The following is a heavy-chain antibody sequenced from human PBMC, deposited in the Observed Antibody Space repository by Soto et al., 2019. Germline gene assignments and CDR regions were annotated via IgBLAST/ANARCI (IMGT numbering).Heavy chain of an antibody. CDR2: INHSGST. D-gene: IGHD6-25*01. Sequence: PSETLSLTCAVYGGSFSGYYWSWIRQPPGKGLEWIGEINHSGSTNYNPSLKSRVTISVDTSKNQFSLKLSSVTAADTAVYYCAINGPLSGVHVRRAFDIWGQGTMVTVSS. V-gene: IGHV4-34*01. CDR3: AINGPLSGVHVRRAFDI. J-gene: IGHJ3*02. CDR1: GGSFSGYY.